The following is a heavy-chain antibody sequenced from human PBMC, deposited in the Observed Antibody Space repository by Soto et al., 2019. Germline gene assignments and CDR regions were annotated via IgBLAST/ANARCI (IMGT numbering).Heavy chain of an antibody. J-gene: IGHJ4*02. D-gene: IGHD5-12*01. CDR1: GDSISSGGHY. CDR3: ARDPFGYSGYSDY. V-gene: IGHV4-31*03. CDR2: ISYSGIA. Sequence: PSETLSLTCSVSGDSISSGGHYWSWIRQHPGKGPEWIGYISYSGIAYYNPSLESRFTISVDTSKNQFSLSLTSVTAADTAVFYCARDPFGYSGYSDYWGQGTLVTVS.